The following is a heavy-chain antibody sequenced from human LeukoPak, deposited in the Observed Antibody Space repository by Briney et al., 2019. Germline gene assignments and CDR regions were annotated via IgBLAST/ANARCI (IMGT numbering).Heavy chain of an antibody. D-gene: IGHD3-10*01. V-gene: IGHV1-69*13. Sequence: SVKVSCKASGYTFTSYYMHWVRQAPGQGLEWMGGIIPIFGTANYAQKFQGRVTITADESASTAYMELSSLRSEDTAVYYCARAYYYGSGSYFGYWGQGTLVTVSS. CDR1: GYTFTSYY. CDR2: IIPIFGTA. J-gene: IGHJ4*02. CDR3: ARAYYYGSGSYFGY.